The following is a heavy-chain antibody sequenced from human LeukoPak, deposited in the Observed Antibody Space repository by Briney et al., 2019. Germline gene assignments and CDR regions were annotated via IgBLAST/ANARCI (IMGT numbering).Heavy chain of an antibody. Sequence: ASVKVSCKASGYTFTSYGISWVRQAPGQGLEWMGWISAFNGNTNYAQKLQGRVTMTTDTSTSTAYMELRSLRSDDTAVYYCARRFGYCSGGSCYWFDPWGQGTLVTVSS. V-gene: IGHV1-18*01. CDR1: GYTFTSYG. CDR3: ARRFGYCSGGSCYWFDP. CDR2: ISAFNGNT. J-gene: IGHJ5*02. D-gene: IGHD2-15*01.